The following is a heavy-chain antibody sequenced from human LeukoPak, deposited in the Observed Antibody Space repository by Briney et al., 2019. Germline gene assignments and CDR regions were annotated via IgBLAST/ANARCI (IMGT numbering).Heavy chain of an antibody. J-gene: IGHJ4*02. CDR3: ARHERSGYYGSGSTGLDY. V-gene: IGHV4-59*08. D-gene: IGHD3-10*01. Sequence: SETLSLTCTVSGGSISSYYWSWIRQLPGKGLEWIGYIYYSGSTNYNPSLKSRVTISVDTSKNQFSLKLSSVTAADTAVYYCARHERSGYYGSGSTGLDYWGQGTLVTVSS. CDR1: GGSISSYY. CDR2: IYYSGST.